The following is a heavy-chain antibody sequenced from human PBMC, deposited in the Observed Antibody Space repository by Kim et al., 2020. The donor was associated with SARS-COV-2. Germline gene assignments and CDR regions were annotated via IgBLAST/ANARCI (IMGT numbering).Heavy chain of an antibody. CDR1: GYSFTSYW. CDR2: IDPSDSYT. CDR3: ARVLDEYNWNDVDDY. Sequence: GESLKISCKGSGYSFTSYWISWVRQMPGKGLEWMGRIDPSDSYTNYSPSFQGHVTISADKSISTAYLQWSSLKASDTAMYYCARVLDEYNWNDVDDYWGQGTLVTVSS. D-gene: IGHD1-1*01. J-gene: IGHJ4*02. V-gene: IGHV5-10-1*01.